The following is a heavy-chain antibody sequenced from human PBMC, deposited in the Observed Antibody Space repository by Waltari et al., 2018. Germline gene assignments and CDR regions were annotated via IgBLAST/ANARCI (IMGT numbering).Heavy chain of an antibody. Sequence: QLQLQESGPGLVKPSETLSLTCTVSGCSISSSSYYWGWIRQSPGKGLEWIGSIYSRWSTYYNPTLKSRVTISGDTSKNQISRKLSSVTAADTAVYYCARHWKKSGYRFDPWGQGTLVTVSS. CDR2: IYSRWST. D-gene: IGHD5-12*01. J-gene: IGHJ5*02. CDR1: GCSISSSSYY. V-gene: IGHV4-39*01. CDR3: ARHWKKSGYRFDP.